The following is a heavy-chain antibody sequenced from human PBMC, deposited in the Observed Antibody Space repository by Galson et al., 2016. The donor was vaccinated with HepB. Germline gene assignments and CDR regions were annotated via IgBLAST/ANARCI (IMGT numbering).Heavy chain of an antibody. CDR2: ISSSGSTI. CDR3: ARVMVDYHYWSNKPKHYYSGMDV. J-gene: IGHJ6*02. V-gene: IGHV3-11*01. Sequence: SLRLSCAASGITFGDSYMTWIRQAPGKGLEWLSYISSSGSTIYYADSVKGRFTISRDNAKSSLYLQMNSLRAEDTAVYYCARVMVDYHYWSNKPKHYYSGMDVWGQGTTVTVSS. CDR1: GITFGDSY. D-gene: IGHD3-3*01.